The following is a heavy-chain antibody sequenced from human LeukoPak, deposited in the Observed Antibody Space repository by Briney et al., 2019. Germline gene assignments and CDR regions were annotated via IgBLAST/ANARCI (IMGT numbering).Heavy chain of an antibody. CDR1: GFSFRNYA. CDR3: ARASWASDADAVW. J-gene: IGHJ4*02. V-gene: IGHV3-23*01. D-gene: IGHD3-10*01. Sequence: GGSLRLSCAASGFSFRNYAMSWVRQAPARGPEWVSSLRGNDETFYAESVKGRFTLSRDDSRNTVYLQLNNLRVEDTAIYYCARASWASDADAVWWGQGTQVTVSS. CDR2: LRGNDET.